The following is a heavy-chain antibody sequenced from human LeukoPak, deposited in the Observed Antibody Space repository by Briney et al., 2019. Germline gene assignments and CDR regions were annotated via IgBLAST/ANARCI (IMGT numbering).Heavy chain of an antibody. J-gene: IGHJ4*02. CDR3: AKDVGGSYPLYYFDY. CDR2: ISGSGGST. D-gene: IGHD1-26*01. CDR1: GFTFSSYA. Sequence: GGSLRLSCAASGFTFSSYAMSWVRQAPGKGPEWVSAISGSGGSTYYADSVKGRFTISRDNSKNTLYLQMNSLRAEDTAVYYCAKDVGGSYPLYYFDYWGQGTLVTVSS. V-gene: IGHV3-23*01.